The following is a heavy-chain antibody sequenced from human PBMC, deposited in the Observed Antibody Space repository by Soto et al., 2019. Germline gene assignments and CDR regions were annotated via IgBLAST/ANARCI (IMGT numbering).Heavy chain of an antibody. D-gene: IGHD3-10*01. J-gene: IGHJ4*02. CDR3: ARDQGQYGNEYYNFDS. V-gene: IGHV3-30-3*01. CDR1: GFTLSSYA. CDR2: VSCAGTST. Sequence: QVQLVESGGGVVQPGRSLRLSCAASGFTLSSYAMHWVRQAPGKGLEWVAVVSCAGTSTYYADSVRGRFTISRDNYKDTVYLQLNSLRTEDTAVYHCARDQGQYGNEYYNFDSWGQGTLVTVSS.